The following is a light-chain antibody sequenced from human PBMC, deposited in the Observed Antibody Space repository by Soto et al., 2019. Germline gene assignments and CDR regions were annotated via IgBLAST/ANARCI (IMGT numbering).Light chain of an antibody. CDR2: GNS. Sequence: QSVLTQPPSASGAPGQRVTISCTESSSNIGAGYDVHWYQQLPGTAPKLLIYGNSNRPSGVPDRFSGSKSGTSASLAITGLQAEDEADYYCQSYDSSLSGWVFGGGTKLTFL. CDR1: SSNIGAGYD. CDR3: QSYDSSLSGWV. J-gene: IGLJ3*02. V-gene: IGLV1-40*01.